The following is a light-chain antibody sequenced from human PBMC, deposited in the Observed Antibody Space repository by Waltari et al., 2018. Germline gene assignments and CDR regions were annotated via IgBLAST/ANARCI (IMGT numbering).Light chain of an antibody. V-gene: IGKV1-5*03. Sequence: DIQMTQSPSTLSASVGDRVILSCRASQSISKWFAWYQQKPGKAPKLLIYKASTLESGVPSRFSGSGSETEFTLTISSLQPEDFATYYCQQYNSYSLLSFGGGTKVEIK. CDR3: QQYNSYSLLS. CDR2: KAS. J-gene: IGKJ4*01. CDR1: QSISKW.